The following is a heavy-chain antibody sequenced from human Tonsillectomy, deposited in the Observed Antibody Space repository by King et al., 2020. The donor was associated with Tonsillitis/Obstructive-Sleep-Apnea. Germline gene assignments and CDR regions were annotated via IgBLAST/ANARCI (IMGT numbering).Heavy chain of an antibody. CDR1: GFTFSSYE. CDR2: ISSSGSTI. CDR3: ARVDTYSYGEYYFDY. D-gene: IGHD5-18*01. Sequence: EVQLVESGGGLVQPGGSLRLSCAASGFTFSSYEMNWVRQAPGKGLEWVSYISSSGSTIYYADSVKGRFTISRDNAKNSLYLQMNSLRAEDTAVYYCARVDTYSYGEYYFDYWGQGTLVTVSS. J-gene: IGHJ4*02. V-gene: IGHV3-48*03.